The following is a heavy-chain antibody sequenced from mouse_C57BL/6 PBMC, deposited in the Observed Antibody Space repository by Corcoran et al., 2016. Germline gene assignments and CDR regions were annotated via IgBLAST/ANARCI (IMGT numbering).Heavy chain of an antibody. CDR2: INHNNGGT. CDR1: GVKLSDYD. J-gene: IGHJ3*01. Sequence: PPELSGPTAVKPSAALKIPCKASGVKLSDYDMIWVKQSHGKCLDWIGDINHNNGGTSYNQKFKGKATFTVDKSSSTAYMELLSLTSEDSAVYYCARLYDYDAWFAYWGQGTLVTVSA. V-gene: IGHV1-26*01. CDR3: ARLYDYDAWFAY. D-gene: IGHD2-4*01.